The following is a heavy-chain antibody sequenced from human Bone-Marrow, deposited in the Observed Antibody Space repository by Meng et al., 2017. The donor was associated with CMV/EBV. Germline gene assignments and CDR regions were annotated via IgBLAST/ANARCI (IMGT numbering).Heavy chain of an antibody. Sequence: GESLKISCAACGFTFSSYDMHWVRQATGKGLEWVSAIGTAGDTYYPGSVKGRFTISRDNAKNSLYLQMNSLRAEDTAVYYCAMLFGYCSGGSCISYWGQGTLVTVSS. J-gene: IGHJ4*02. CDR3: AMLFGYCSGGSCISY. V-gene: IGHV3-13*01. D-gene: IGHD2-15*01. CDR1: GFTFSSYD. CDR2: IGTAGDT.